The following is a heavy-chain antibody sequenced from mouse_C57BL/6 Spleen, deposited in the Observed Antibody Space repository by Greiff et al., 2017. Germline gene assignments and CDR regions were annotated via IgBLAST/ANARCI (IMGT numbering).Heavy chain of an antibody. CDR1: GFSLSTSGMG. D-gene: IGHD1-1*01. CDR3: ARRGTYYYGSSYRYFDV. V-gene: IGHV8-12*01. J-gene: IGHJ1*03. Sequence: QVTLKVCGPGILQSSQTLSLTCSFSGFSLSTSGMGVSWIRQPSGKGLEWLAHIYWDDDKRYNPSLKSRLTISKDTSRNQVFLKITSVDTADTATYYCARRGTYYYGSSYRYFDVWGTGTTVTVSS. CDR2: IYWDDDK.